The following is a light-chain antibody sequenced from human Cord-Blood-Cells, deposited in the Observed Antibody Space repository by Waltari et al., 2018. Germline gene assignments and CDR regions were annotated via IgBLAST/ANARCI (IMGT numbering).Light chain of an antibody. CDR3: QQSYSTSTWT. J-gene: IGKJ1*01. CDR1: QSISSY. Sequence: DIQMTHSPSSLSASVGDRVTITCRASQSISSYLNWYQQKPGKAPKLLIYTASSLQSGVPSRFSGSGSGTDFTLTISSLQPEDFATYYCQQSYSTSTWTFGQGTKVEIK. CDR2: TAS. V-gene: IGKV1-39*01.